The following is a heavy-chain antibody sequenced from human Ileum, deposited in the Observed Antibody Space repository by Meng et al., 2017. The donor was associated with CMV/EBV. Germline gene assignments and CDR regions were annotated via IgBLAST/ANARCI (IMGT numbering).Heavy chain of an antibody. CDR3: ARGASEFQVGTLDY. J-gene: IGHJ4*02. Sequence: ASVKVSCKASGYTFSDYFVHWVRQAPGQGLEWMGWMNPKSGGANSAQKFQGRVTMTGDTSISTAYMELSRLTSDDTALYYCARGASEFQVGTLDYWGPGTLVTVSS. CDR2: MNPKSGGA. V-gene: IGHV1-2*02. CDR1: GYTFSDYF. D-gene: IGHD1-7*01.